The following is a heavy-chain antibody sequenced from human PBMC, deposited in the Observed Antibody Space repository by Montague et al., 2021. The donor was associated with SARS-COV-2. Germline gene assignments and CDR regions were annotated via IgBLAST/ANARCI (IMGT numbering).Heavy chain of an antibody. Sequence: SETLSLTCTVSGGSIRSSSNYWGWIRQHPGKGLEWIGCIYYSGTTYYSPSLKSRVTISVDTSKNQFSLKLSSVTAADTAVYYCARGTLVVAYATDGMDVWGQGTTVTVSS. CDR2: IYYSGTT. CDR1: GGSIRSSSNY. D-gene: IGHD1-7*01. J-gene: IGHJ6*02. V-gene: IGHV4-39*07. CDR3: ARGTLVVAYATDGMDV.